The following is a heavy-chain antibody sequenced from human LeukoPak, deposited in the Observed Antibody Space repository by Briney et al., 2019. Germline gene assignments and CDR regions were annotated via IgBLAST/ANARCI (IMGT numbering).Heavy chain of an antibody. Sequence: SETPSLTCTVSGGSISSYYWSWIRQPPGKGLEWIGYIYTSGSTNYNPSLKSRVTISVDTSKNQFSLKLSSVTAADTAVYYCARHRPAAMMSYYYYYMDVWGKGTTVTVSS. CDR3: ARHRPAAMMSYYYYYMDV. CDR1: GGSISSYY. CDR2: IYTSGST. J-gene: IGHJ6*03. V-gene: IGHV4-4*09. D-gene: IGHD2-2*01.